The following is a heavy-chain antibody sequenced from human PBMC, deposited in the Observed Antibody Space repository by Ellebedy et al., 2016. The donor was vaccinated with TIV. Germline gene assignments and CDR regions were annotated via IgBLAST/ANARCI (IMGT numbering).Heavy chain of an antibody. V-gene: IGHV3-23*01. CDR2: ISDSGDRT. J-gene: IGHJ2*01. CDR3: AGGTSSLNWYSYP. Sequence: GESLKISCAASGFTFRFYAMRWVRQAPGKGLEWVSAISDSGDRTYYADSVKGRFTISKDNSKNTLYLHMNSLRAEDTAVYFCAGGTSSLNWYSYPWGRGTLVTVSS. CDR1: GFTFRFYA. D-gene: IGHD2-15*01.